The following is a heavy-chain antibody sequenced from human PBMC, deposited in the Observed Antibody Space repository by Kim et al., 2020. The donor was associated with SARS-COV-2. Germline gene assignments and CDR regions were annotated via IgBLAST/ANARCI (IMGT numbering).Heavy chain of an antibody. D-gene: IGHD3-10*01. Sequence: GGSLRLSCAASGFTFSSYAMSWVRQAPGKGLEWVSAISGSGGSTYYADSVKGRFTISRDNSKNTLYLQMNSLRAEDTAVYYCAKDSLRWFGELPQAFDIWGQGTMVTVSS. J-gene: IGHJ3*02. CDR3: AKDSLRWFGELPQAFDI. V-gene: IGHV3-23*01. CDR1: GFTFSSYA. CDR2: ISGSGGST.